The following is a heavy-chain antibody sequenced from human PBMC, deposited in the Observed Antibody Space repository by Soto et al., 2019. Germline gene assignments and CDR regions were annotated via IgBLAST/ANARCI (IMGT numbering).Heavy chain of an antibody. CDR3: ARDPAVDTAMVTPDVAFDI. CDR2: INSDGSST. Sequence: QPGGSLRLSCAASGFTFSSYWMHWVRQAPGKGLVWVSRINSDGSSTSYADSVKGRFTISRDNAKNTLYLQMNSLRAEDTAVYYCARDPAVDTAMVTPDVAFDIWGQGTMVTVSS. D-gene: IGHD5-18*01. V-gene: IGHV3-74*01. J-gene: IGHJ3*02. CDR1: GFTFSSYW.